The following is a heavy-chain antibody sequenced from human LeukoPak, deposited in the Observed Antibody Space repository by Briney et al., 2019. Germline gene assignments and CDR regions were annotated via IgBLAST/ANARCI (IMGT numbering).Heavy chain of an antibody. CDR3: ARSITIFGVAGPFDP. CDR2: IIPIFGTA. J-gene: IGHJ5*02. V-gene: IGHV1-69*13. Sequence: SVKVSCKASGGTFSSYAISWMRQAPGQGLEWMGGIIPIFGTANYAQKFQGRVTITADESTSTAYMELSSLRSEDTAVYYCARSITIFGVAGPFDPWGQGTLVTVSS. D-gene: IGHD3-3*01. CDR1: GGTFSSYA.